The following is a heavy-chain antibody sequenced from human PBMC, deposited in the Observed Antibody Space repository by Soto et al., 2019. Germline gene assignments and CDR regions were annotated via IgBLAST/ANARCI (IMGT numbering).Heavy chain of an antibody. Sequence: QVQLVQSGAEVKKPGASVKVSCKASGYTFTSYGISWVRQAPGQGLEWMGWISAYNGNTNYAQKLQGRVTMTTDTSTSTAYMELRGLRSDDTAVYYCVVVVPAAMRGFFDYWGQGTLVTVSS. CDR2: ISAYNGNT. CDR3: VVVVPAAMRGFFDY. V-gene: IGHV1-18*01. J-gene: IGHJ4*02. D-gene: IGHD2-2*01. CDR1: GYTFTSYG.